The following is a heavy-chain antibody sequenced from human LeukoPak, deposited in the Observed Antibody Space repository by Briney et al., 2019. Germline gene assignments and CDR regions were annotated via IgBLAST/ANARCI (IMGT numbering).Heavy chain of an antibody. J-gene: IGHJ4*02. D-gene: IGHD3-10*01. CDR1: GFTFSSYA. CDR2: ISGSGGST. CDR3: AKSGISAPDFDY. V-gene: IGHV3-23*01. Sequence: GGSLRLSCAASGFTFSSYAMSWVRQAPGKGLEWVSAISGSGGSTYYADSVKGRFTVSRDNSKNTLYLQMNSLRAEDTAVYYCAKSGISAPDFDYWGQGTLVTVSS.